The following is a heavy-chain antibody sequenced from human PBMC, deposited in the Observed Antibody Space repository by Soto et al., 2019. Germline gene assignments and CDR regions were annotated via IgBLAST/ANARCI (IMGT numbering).Heavy chain of an antibody. D-gene: IGHD3-16*01. CDR1: GGSLSGYY. Sequence: QVQLQQWGAGLLKPSETLSLPCAVYGGSLSGYYWSWIRQPPGKGLEWIGEINRSGSTNYIPSLKSRVIISVDTSKNQFSLKLSSVTAADTAVYYCARGLLGGAATWGQGILVTVSS. CDR3: ARGLLGGAAT. CDR2: INRSGST. J-gene: IGHJ5*02. V-gene: IGHV4-34*01.